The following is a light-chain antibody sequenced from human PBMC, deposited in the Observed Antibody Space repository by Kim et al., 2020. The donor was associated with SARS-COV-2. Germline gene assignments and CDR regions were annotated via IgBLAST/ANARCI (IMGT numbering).Light chain of an antibody. Sequence: SYELTQPPSVSVAPGKTARITCGGNNIGSKSVHWYQQKPGQAPVMVIYYDSDRPSGIPERFSSSNSGNTATLTISRVEAGDEADYYCQVWDSSSDHYVFG. CDR1: NIGSKS. CDR3: QVWDSSSDHYV. CDR2: YDS. J-gene: IGLJ1*01. V-gene: IGLV3-21*04.